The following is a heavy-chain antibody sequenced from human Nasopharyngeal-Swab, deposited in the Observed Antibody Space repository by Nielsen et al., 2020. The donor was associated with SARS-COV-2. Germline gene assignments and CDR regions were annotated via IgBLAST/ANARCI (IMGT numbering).Heavy chain of an antibody. Sequence: ASVKVSCKASGYTFTSYGISWVRQAPGQGLEWMGWISAYNGNTNYAQKLQGRVTMTTDTSTSTAYMELRSLRSDDTAVYYCARDGNFWSCYPLSADYWGQGTLVTVSS. CDR3: ARDGNFWSCYPLSADY. CDR2: ISAYNGNT. J-gene: IGHJ4*02. CDR1: GYTFTSYG. D-gene: IGHD3-3*01. V-gene: IGHV1-18*04.